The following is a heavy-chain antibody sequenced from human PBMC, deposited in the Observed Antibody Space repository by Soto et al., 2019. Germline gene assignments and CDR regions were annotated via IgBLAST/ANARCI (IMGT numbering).Heavy chain of an antibody. CDR3: ARHVIRAAAGDNRFDR. CDR2: IYYSGST. J-gene: IGHJ5*02. V-gene: IGHV4-39*01. CDR1: GGSISSSSYY. Sequence: QLQLQESGPGLVKPSETLSLTCTVSGGSISSSSYYWGWIRQPPGKGLEWIGSIYYSGSTYYNPSHKSRVTLSVDTSNNQSSLKLSSVTAADPAVYYCARHVIRAAAGDNRFDRWGQGTLVTVSS. D-gene: IGHD6-13*01.